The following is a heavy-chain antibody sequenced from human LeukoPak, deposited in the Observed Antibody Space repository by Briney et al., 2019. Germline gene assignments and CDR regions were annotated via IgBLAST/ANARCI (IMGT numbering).Heavy chain of an antibody. J-gene: IGHJ4*02. CDR3: ARGADYYDSSGWIDY. Sequence: SQTLSLTCTVSGVSISSGDYYWRGIRQPPGKGLEWIGYIYYSGSTYCNPSLKSRVTISVDTSKNQFSLKLSSVTAADTAVYYCARGADYYDSSGWIDYWGQGTLVTVSS. V-gene: IGHV4-30-4*01. CDR1: GVSISSGDYY. CDR2: IYYSGST. D-gene: IGHD3-22*01.